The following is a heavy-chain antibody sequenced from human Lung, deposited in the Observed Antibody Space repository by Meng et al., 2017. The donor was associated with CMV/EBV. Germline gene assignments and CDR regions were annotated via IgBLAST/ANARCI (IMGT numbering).Heavy chain of an antibody. CDR2: INPTGST. CDR3: ARGIDYHDGVDY. CDR1: GGSSSGYF. Sequence: QVQLQQWGAGLLKPSETLSLTCIRSGGSSSGYFWNWPSQPPGKGLEWIGEINPTGSTNYNPSLKSRVIMSLDTFRNQFSLKLTSVTAADTAVYYCARGIDYHDGVDYWGQGSLVTVAS. D-gene: IGHD2-8*01. J-gene: IGHJ4*02. V-gene: IGHV4-34*02.